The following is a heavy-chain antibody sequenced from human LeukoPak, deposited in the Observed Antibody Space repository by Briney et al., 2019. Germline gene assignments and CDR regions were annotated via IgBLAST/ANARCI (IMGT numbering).Heavy chain of an antibody. J-gene: IGHJ6*02. Sequence: PGGSLRLSCAASGFTFSSYSMNWVRQAPGKGLEWVSPISSSSSYIYYADSVKGRFTISRDNAKNSLYLQMNSLRAEDTAVYYCARGSRNSEGYGMDVWGQGTTVIVSS. CDR3: ARGSRNSEGYGMDV. D-gene: IGHD1-26*01. CDR1: GFTFSSYS. CDR2: ISSSSSYI. V-gene: IGHV3-21*01.